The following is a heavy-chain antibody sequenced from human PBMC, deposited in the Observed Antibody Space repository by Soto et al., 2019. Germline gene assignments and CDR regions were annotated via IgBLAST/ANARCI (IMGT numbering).Heavy chain of an antibody. J-gene: IGHJ4*02. CDR3: ARGNPITMIVVVAPDFDD. V-gene: IGHV3-48*02. Sequence: GGSLRLSCAASGFTFSSYSMNWVRQAPGKGLEWVSYISSSSSTIYYADSVKGRFTISRDNAKNSLYLQMNSLRDEDTAVYYCARGNPITMIVVVAPDFDDWGQGTLVTVSS. D-gene: IGHD3-22*01. CDR2: ISSSSSTI. CDR1: GFTFSSYS.